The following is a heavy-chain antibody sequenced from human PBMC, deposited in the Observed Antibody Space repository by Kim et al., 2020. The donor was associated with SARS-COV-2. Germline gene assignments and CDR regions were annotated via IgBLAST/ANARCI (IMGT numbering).Heavy chain of an antibody. V-gene: IGHV3-33*01. D-gene: IGHD2-2*02. CDR2: IWYDGSNK. CDR1: GFTFSSYG. CDR3: ARGDCSSTSCYNPGGIAGVDY. J-gene: IGHJ4*02. Sequence: GGSLRLSCAASGFTFSSYGMHWVRQAPGKGLEWVAVIWYDGSNKYYADSVKGRFTISRDNSKNTLYLQMNSLRAEDTAVYYCARGDCSSTSCYNPGGIAGVDYWGQGTLVTVSS.